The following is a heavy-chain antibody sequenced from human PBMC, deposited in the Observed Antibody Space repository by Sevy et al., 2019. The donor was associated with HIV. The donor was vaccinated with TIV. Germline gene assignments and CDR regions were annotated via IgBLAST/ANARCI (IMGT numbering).Heavy chain of an antibody. CDR2: MSGSGAFT. CDR1: GFTFSPYG. D-gene: IGHD5-12*01. J-gene: IGHJ6*02. V-gene: IGHV3-23*01. Sequence: GGSVRLSCAASGFTFSPYGMTWVRQAPGKGLEWVSSMSGSGAFTHYADSVKGRYTISRDNSKNTVYLQMNSLRAEDTAVYYCARLGGYEDTYYYYAMDVWGQGTTVTVSS. CDR3: ARLGGYEDTYYYYAMDV.